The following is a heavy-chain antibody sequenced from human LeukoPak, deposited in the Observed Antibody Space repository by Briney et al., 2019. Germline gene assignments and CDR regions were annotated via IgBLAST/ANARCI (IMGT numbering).Heavy chain of an antibody. D-gene: IGHD3-10*01. CDR1: GFTFGDFA. CDR2: ILLYGSQ. Sequence: GGSLRLSCGAGGFTFGDFAMHGARQAPAKGLEGVGVILLYGSQETSDSGRGRLTISRDNAKNTLYLQKNSLRGDDTAVHYCAKDSYGFDHWGQGTLGTLCS. V-gene: IGHV3-30*04. J-gene: IGHJ4*02. CDR3: AKDSYGFDH.